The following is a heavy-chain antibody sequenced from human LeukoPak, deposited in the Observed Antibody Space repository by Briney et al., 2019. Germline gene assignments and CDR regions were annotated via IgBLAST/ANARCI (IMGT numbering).Heavy chain of an antibody. J-gene: IGHJ4*02. V-gene: IGHV3-23*01. Sequence: PGGSLRLSCAASGFTFSNYAMSWVRQVPGKGLEWVSSISANGGGTYYADSVKGRFTVSRDNSQSTLYLQMNSLRAEDTAVYYCAKATKSIVVDNYFDYRGQGALGTVSS. CDR3: AKATKSIVVDNYFDY. CDR1: GFTFSNYA. D-gene: IGHD3-22*01. CDR2: ISANGGGT.